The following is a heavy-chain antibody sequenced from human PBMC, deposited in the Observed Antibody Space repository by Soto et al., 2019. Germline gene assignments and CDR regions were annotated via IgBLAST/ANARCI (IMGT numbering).Heavy chain of an antibody. V-gene: IGHV4-30-2*01. CDR1: GGSISSCGYS. J-gene: IGHJ4*02. CDR2: IYHSGST. D-gene: IGHD6-6*01. CDR3: ARTYSSSPLFDY. Sequence: TLSLTCAVSGGSISSCGYSWIWVRQPPGKGLEWIVYIYHSGSTYYNPSLKSRVTISVDRSKNQFSLKLSSVTAADTAVYYCARTYSSSPLFDYWGQGTLVTVSS.